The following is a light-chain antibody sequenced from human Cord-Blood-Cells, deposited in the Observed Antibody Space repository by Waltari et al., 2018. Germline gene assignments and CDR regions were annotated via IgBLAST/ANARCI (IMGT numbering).Light chain of an antibody. V-gene: IGKV1-5*01. CDR1: QSISSW. Sequence: MQMTQSPSTLSASVGDRGTSTCRASQSISSWLAWYQQKPGKAPKLLIYDASSLESGVPSRFSGSGSWTEFTLTISSLQPDDFATYYCQQYNSYSFGPGTKVDIK. CDR2: DAS. J-gene: IGKJ3*01. CDR3: QQYNSYS.